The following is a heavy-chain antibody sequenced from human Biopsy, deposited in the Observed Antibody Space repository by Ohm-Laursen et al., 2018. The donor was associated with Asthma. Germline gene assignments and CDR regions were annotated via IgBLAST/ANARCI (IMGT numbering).Heavy chain of an antibody. CDR1: GYSLTDLS. V-gene: IGHV1-24*01. CDR3: ASDFPKDYVRYSFQF. Sequence: ASVKVSCKISGYSLTDLSMHWVRQAPGQGLEWMGGHDHEEGGTVNAQRFQGRVTMTEDTSTDTAYMELSSLSSDDTAVYYCASDFPKDYVRYSFQFWGQGTLVTVSS. J-gene: IGHJ4*02. D-gene: IGHD5-18*01. CDR2: HDHEEGGT.